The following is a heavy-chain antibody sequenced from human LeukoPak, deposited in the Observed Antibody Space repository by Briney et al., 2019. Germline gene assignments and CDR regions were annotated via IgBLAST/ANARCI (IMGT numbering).Heavy chain of an antibody. CDR1: GGSTDNYY. Sequence: SETLSLTCTVSGGSTDNYYWSWIRQPAGKGLEWIGRFYISGSTAYNPSLKSRVTMSIDRSSNQFSLNLRSVTAADTAVYYCARGYCGGDCYLFDYWGQGALVTVSS. J-gene: IGHJ4*02. CDR3: ARGYCGGDCYLFDY. D-gene: IGHD2-21*02. CDR2: FYISGST. V-gene: IGHV4-4*07.